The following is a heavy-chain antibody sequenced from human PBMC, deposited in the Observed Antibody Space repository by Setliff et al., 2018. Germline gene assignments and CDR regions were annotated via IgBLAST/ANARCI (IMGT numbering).Heavy chain of an antibody. CDR1: GYSISSGYF. Sequence: SETLSLTCAVSGYSISSGYFWGWIRQPPGKGLEWIGSIYHSGKTYYNPSLKSRVTLSVDTSKNQFSLKLSSVTAADTAVYYCARFAGSSWVDYWGQGTLVTVSS. CDR3: ARFAGSSWVDY. CDR2: IYHSGKT. J-gene: IGHJ4*02. V-gene: IGHV4-38-2*01. D-gene: IGHD6-13*01.